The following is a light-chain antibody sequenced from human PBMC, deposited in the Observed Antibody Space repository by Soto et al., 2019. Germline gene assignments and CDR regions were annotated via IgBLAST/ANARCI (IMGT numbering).Light chain of an antibody. Sequence: DIQMTQSPSTLSGSVGDRVTITCRASQTISSWLAWYQQKPGKAPKLLIYKASTLKSGVPSRFSGSGSGPEFTLTINSLQSEDFAIYYCQPYNNWPLTFGGGTKVESK. V-gene: IGKV1-5*03. J-gene: IGKJ4*01. CDR3: QPYNNWPLT. CDR1: QTISSW. CDR2: KAS.